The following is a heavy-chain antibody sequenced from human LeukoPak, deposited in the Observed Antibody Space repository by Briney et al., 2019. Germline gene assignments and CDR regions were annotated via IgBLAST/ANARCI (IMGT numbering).Heavy chain of an antibody. J-gene: IGHJ3*02. V-gene: IGHV4-39*07. Sequence: SETLSLTCTVSGVSISSSSYYWGWLRQPPGKGLGWIGSIYYSGSTYYNPCLKSRVTISVDTSKNQFSLKLSSVTAADTAVYYCARELVTMVRGPGAFDIWGQGTMVTVSS. CDR2: IYYSGST. D-gene: IGHD3-10*01. CDR3: ARELVTMVRGPGAFDI. CDR1: GVSISSSSYY.